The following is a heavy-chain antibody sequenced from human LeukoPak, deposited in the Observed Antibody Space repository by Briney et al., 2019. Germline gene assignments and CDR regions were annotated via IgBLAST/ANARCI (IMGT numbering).Heavy chain of an antibody. D-gene: IGHD7-27*01. V-gene: IGHV4-4*07. J-gene: IGHJ4*02. CDR2: IYTSGST. Sequence: KPSETLSLTCTVSGGSISSYYWSWIRQPAGKGLEWIGRIYTSGSTNCNPSPKSRVTISVDKSKNQFSLKLSSVTAADTAVYYCARELGSLGRVDYWGQGTLVTVSS. CDR1: GGSISSYY. CDR3: ARELGSLGRVDY.